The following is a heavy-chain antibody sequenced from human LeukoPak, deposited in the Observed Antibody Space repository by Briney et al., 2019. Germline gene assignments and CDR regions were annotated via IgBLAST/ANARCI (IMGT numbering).Heavy chain of an antibody. CDR3: ARYERGTYPYSFDS. V-gene: IGHV4-59*08. CDR2: IYYSGST. Sequence: PSGTLSLTCTVSGGSLSGDYWGWVRQPPGEGLEWGGYIYYSGSTKYNPSLKSRVTISVDTSKNQFSLKLTSVTAADTAVYSCARYERGTYPYSFDSWGQGTPVTVSS. CDR1: GGSLSGDY. D-gene: IGHD1-26*01. J-gene: IGHJ4*02.